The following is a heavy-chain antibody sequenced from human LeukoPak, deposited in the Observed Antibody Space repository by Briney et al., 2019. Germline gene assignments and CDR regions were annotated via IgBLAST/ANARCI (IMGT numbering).Heavy chain of an antibody. J-gene: IGHJ4*02. CDR3: ARDTYYDFWSDNFDY. D-gene: IGHD3-3*01. CDR2: ISSSGSTI. V-gene: IGHV3-48*03. Sequence: PGGSLRLSCAASGFTFSSYEMNWVRQAPGKGLEWVSYISSSGSTIYYADSVKGRFTISRDNAKNSLYLQMNSLRAEDTAVYYCARDTYYDFWSDNFDYWGQGTLVTVSS. CDR1: GFTFSSYE.